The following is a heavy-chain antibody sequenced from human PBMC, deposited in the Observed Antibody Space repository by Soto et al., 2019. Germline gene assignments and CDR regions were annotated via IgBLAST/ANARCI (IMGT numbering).Heavy chain of an antibody. V-gene: IGHV1-69*13. Sequence: SVEASCKASGGSFSSYSMSWVRQAPGQGLEWMGGIIPIFGTANYAQKFQGRVTITADESTSTAYMELSSLRSEDTAVYYCAIEYSSSPPYYPIGYWGQGTLVTVSS. CDR2: IIPIFGTA. D-gene: IGHD6-6*01. CDR3: AIEYSSSPPYYPIGY. CDR1: GGSFSSYS. J-gene: IGHJ4*02.